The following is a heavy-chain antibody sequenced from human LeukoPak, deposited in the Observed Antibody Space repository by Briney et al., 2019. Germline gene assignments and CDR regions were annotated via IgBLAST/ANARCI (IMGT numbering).Heavy chain of an antibody. V-gene: IGHV3-21*01. CDR3: ARDGYDYVWGSYRYSSDY. J-gene: IGHJ4*02. CDR1: GFTFSSYS. D-gene: IGHD3-16*02. CDR2: ISSSSSYI. Sequence: GGSLRLSCAASGFTFSSYSMNWVRQAPGKGLEWVSSISSSSSYIYYADSVKGRFTISRDNAKNSLYLQMNSLRAEDTAVYYCARDGYDYVWGSYRYSSDYWGQGTLVTVSS.